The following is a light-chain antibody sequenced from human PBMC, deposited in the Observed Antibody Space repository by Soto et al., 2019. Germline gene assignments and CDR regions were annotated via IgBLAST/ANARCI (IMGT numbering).Light chain of an antibody. V-gene: IGKV1-39*01. CDR2: DAS. J-gene: IGKJ2*01. CDR3: QQSFSRPMYT. CDR1: QTISTY. Sequence: DLQMTQSPSSLSASVGDRVMITCRASQTISTYLNWYQQKPGTAPNLLIYDASTLQSGVPSRFRGSGSGTDFTLTISNLQPEDFATFYCQQSFSRPMYTFGQGTKVEIK.